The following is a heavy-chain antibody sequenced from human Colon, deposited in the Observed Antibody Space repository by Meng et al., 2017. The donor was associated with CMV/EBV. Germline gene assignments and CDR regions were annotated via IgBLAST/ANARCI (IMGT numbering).Heavy chain of an antibody. Sequence: ASVKVSCKASGYTFTKCAISWVRQAPGQGLEWMGWISAYKGNTNYAQKFQGRVTMTTDTSTSTAYMELRSLRSDDTAVYYCARDIVVVSASIDYFDYWGQGTLVTVSS. D-gene: IGHD2-2*02. J-gene: IGHJ4*02. CDR3: ARDIVVVSASIDYFDY. CDR1: GYTFTKCA. CDR2: ISAYKGNT. V-gene: IGHV1-18*01.